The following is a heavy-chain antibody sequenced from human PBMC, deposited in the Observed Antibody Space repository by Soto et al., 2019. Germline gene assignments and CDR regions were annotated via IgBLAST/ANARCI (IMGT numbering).Heavy chain of an antibody. V-gene: IGHV1-46*01. CDR3: ARGDRILWFGELRTPPHY. D-gene: IGHD3-10*01. J-gene: IGHJ4*02. CDR2: INPSGGST. CDR1: GYTFTSYY. Sequence: ASVKVSCKASGYTFTSYYMHWVRQAPGQGLEWMGIINPSGGSTSYAQKFQGRVTMTRDTSTSTVYMELSSLRSEDTAMYYCARGDRILWFGELRTPPHYWGQGTLVTVSS.